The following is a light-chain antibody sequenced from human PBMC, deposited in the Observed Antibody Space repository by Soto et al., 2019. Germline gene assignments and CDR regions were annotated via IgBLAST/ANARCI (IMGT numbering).Light chain of an antibody. Sequence: EIVLTQSPGTLSLSPGERATLFCRASQSISNYLAWYQQRPGQSPRLLIYAASSRATGVADRFSGGGSATDFTLTVSRLEPEDFAVYYCQQYGGSPRTFGQGTKLEIK. CDR2: AAS. CDR1: QSISNY. J-gene: IGKJ2*01. V-gene: IGKV3-20*01. CDR3: QQYGGSPRT.